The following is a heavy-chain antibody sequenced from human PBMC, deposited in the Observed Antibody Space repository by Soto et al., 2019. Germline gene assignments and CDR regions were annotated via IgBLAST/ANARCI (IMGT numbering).Heavy chain of an antibody. CDR2: INPNSGGT. J-gene: IGHJ4*02. D-gene: IGHD3-22*01. CDR3: ARDLGGITMIVVAQYYFDY. Sequence: GASVKVSCKASGYTFTGYYMHWVRQAPGQGLEWMGWINPNSGGTNYAQKFQGRVTMTRDTSISTAYMELSRLRSDDTAVYYCARDLGGITMIVVAQYYFDYWGQGTLVTV. CDR1: GYTFTGYY. V-gene: IGHV1-2*02.